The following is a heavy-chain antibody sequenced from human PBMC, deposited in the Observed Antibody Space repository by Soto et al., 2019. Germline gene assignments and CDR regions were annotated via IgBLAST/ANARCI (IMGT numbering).Heavy chain of an antibody. J-gene: IGHJ4*02. V-gene: IGHV4-4*02. CDR2: IYYSGGT. D-gene: IGHD6-19*01. CDR3: ARDTGWGLGY. CDR1: GDSINSNYC. Sequence: QVQLQESGPGLVRPSGTLSLTCAVSGDSINSNYCWTWVRQPPGKGLEWIAEIYYSGGTSYNPSLKSRVTISMDKSKNQFSLNLTSVTAADRAMYYCARDTGWGLGYWGQGTLVTVSS.